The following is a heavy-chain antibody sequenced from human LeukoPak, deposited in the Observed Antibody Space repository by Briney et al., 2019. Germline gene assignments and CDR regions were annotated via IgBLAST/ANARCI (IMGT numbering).Heavy chain of an antibody. CDR1: GYTFTSYG. D-gene: IGHD5-18*01. CDR3: ARGKGVDTAMATGWAFDI. CDR2: INTNTGNP. J-gene: IGHJ3*02. V-gene: IGHV7-4-1*02. Sequence: GASVKVSCKASGYTFTSYGISWVRQAPGQGLEWMGWINTNTGNPTYAQGFTGRFVFSLDTSVSTAYLQISSLKAEDTAVYYCARGKGVDTAMATGWAFDIWGQGTMVTVSS.